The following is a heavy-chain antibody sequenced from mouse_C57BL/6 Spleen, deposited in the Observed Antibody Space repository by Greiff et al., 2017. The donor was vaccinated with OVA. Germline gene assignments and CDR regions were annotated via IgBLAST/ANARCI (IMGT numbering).Heavy chain of an antibody. CDR2: IWSGGST. D-gene: IGHD1-1*01. J-gene: IGHJ1*03. V-gene: IGHV2-2*01. CDR1: GFSLTSYG. CDR3: ARSGSSDWYFDV. Sequence: QVQLQQSGPGLVQPSQSLSITCTVSGFSLTSYGVHWVRQSPGQGLEWLGVIWSGGSTVYNAAFISRLSISKDNSKSQVFFKMNSLQADDTAIYYCARSGSSDWYFDVWGTGTTVTVSS.